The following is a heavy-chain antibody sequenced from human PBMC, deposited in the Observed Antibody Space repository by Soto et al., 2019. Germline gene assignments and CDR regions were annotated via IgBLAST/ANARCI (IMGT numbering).Heavy chain of an antibody. CDR3: AKNGDFWSWGMDV. Sequence: PGGSLRLSCAASGFTFNTYAMTWVRQAPGKGLEWVSLISESGDGTYYADSVKGRFTISRVNSQRTLNLQMNSLRAEDTAVYYCAKNGDFWSWGMDVWGQGTTVTVSS. J-gene: IGHJ6*02. D-gene: IGHD3-3*01. V-gene: IGHV3-23*01. CDR2: ISESGDGT. CDR1: GFTFNTYA.